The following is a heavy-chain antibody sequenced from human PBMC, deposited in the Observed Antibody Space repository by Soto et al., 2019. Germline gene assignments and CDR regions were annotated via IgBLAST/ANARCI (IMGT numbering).Heavy chain of an antibody. CDR1: GFTFSSYG. D-gene: IGHD2-21*01. V-gene: IGHV3-33*01. Sequence: QVQLVESGGGMVQPGRSLRLSCAASGFTFSSYGMHWVRQAPGKGLEWVAVIWYDGSNKYYADSVKGRFTISRDNSKNTLYLQMNSLRAEDTAVYYCTAGENDAFDIWGQGTMVTVSS. J-gene: IGHJ3*02. CDR2: IWYDGSNK. CDR3: TAGENDAFDI.